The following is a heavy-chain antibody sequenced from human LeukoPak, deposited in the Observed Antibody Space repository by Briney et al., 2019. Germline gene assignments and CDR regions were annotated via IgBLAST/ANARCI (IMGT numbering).Heavy chain of an antibody. J-gene: IGHJ6*03. CDR1: GDSISSGSYY. CDR3: ARLKYYDSTGYNPGYYMDV. D-gene: IGHD3-22*01. V-gene: IGHV4-61*02. CDR2: IYVTGST. Sequence: TLSLTCTVSGDSISSGSYYWSWIRQPAGTGLEWVGRIYVTGSTIYNPSLQSRLSMSVDTSKNQFSLRLTSVTAADTAVYFCARLKYYDSTGYNPGYYMDVWGKGIAVTVSS.